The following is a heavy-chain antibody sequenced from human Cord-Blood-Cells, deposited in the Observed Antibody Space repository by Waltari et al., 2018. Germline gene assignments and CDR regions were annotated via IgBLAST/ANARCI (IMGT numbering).Heavy chain of an antibody. CDR1: GLTFSSYA. CDR2: ISGSGGST. D-gene: IGHD2-2*01. J-gene: IGHJ6*03. CDR3: AKDLPDKGYCSSTSCYYYYYMDV. Sequence: EVQLLESGGGLVQPGGSLRLSFAASGLTFSSYAMSWVRQATGKGLEWVSAISGSGGSTNYADSVKGRFTISRDNSKNTLYLQMNSLRAEDTAVYYCAKDLPDKGYCSSTSCYYYYYMDVWGKGTTVTVSS. V-gene: IGHV3-23*01.